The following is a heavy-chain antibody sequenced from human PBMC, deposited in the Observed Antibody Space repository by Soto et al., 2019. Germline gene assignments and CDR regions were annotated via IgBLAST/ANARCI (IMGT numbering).Heavy chain of an antibody. CDR1: GFTFSTSG. CDR2: ISGSSGVS. D-gene: IGHD3-3*01. CDR3: ARGGNTWTYYEY. Sequence: EVQLLESGGALVQPGGSLRLSCAASGFTFSTSGMTWFRLAPGKGLEWVSSISGSSGVSHYADSVKGRFSISRDNSKNTLYLQMSSLRAEDTALYYCARGGNTWTYYEYWGQGTLVTVSS. V-gene: IGHV3-23*01. J-gene: IGHJ4*02.